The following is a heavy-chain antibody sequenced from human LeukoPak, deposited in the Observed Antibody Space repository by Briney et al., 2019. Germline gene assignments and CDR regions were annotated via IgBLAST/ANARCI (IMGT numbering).Heavy chain of an antibody. Sequence: GESLKISCKGYGYTFTSHWIAWVRQMPGKGLDWMGIIYPDDSDTRYSPSFQGQVTISADKSISTAYLQWGSLKASDTATYYCAIIYANTRAFDYWGQGTLVTVSS. CDR2: IYPDDSDT. CDR3: AIIYANTRAFDY. CDR1: GYTFTSHW. J-gene: IGHJ4*02. V-gene: IGHV5-51*01. D-gene: IGHD4/OR15-4a*01.